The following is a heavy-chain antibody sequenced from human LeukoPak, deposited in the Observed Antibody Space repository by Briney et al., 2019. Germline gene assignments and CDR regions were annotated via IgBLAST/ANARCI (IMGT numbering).Heavy chain of an antibody. Sequence: GGSLRLSCAASGFTFSSYDMHWVRQATGKGLEWVSAIGTAGDTYYPGSVKGRFTISRENAKNPLYLQMNSLRAGDTAVYYCARGYPTFGSSWYGSGGFDPWGQGTLVTVSS. D-gene: IGHD6-13*01. V-gene: IGHV3-13*01. J-gene: IGHJ5*02. CDR2: IGTAGDT. CDR3: ARGYPTFGSSWYGSGGFDP. CDR1: GFTFSSYD.